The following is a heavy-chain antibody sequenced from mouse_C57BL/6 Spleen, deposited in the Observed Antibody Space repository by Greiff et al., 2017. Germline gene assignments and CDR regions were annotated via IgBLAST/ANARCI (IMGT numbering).Heavy chain of an antibody. CDR2: FYPGSGSI. Sequence: QVHVKQSGAELVKPGASVKLSCKASGYTFTEYTIHWVKQRSGQGLEWIGWFYPGSGSIKYNEKFKDKATLTADKSSSTVYMELSRLTSEDSAVYFCARHEGLRPFFDYWGQGTTLTVSS. D-gene: IGHD3-2*02. V-gene: IGHV1-62-2*01. J-gene: IGHJ2*01. CDR3: ARHEGLRPFFDY. CDR1: GYTFTEYT.